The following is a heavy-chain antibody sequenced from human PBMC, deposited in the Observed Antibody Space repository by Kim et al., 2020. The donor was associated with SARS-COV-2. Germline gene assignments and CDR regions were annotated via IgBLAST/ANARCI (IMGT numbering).Heavy chain of an antibody. J-gene: IGHJ4*02. Sequence: ASVKVSCKASGYSFTDYYIHWVRQAPGQGLEWMGWINPNSGDTDYAQIFQGRVTMTRDTSISTAFMELSTLRSDDTAVYHCARQAWSGYFFDHWGQGTLVTVSS. CDR2: INPNSGDT. CDR1: GYSFTDYY. V-gene: IGHV1-2*02. D-gene: IGHD3-3*01. CDR3: ARQAWSGYFFDH.